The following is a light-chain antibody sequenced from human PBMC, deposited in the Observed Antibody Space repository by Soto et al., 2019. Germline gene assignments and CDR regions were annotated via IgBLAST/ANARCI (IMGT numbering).Light chain of an antibody. V-gene: IGLV2-8*01. CDR3: SSDGGYTYVL. CDR2: EVI. J-gene: IGLJ2*01. Sequence: QSALTQPPSASGSPGQSVTISCTGSSSDIGDRYYVSWYQQHPGKAPKLIIYEVIKRSAGVPDRFSVSKAGNTASLTVSGRQAEDCAYYCCSSDGGYTYVLLGRVTKVTLL. CDR1: SSDIGDRYY.